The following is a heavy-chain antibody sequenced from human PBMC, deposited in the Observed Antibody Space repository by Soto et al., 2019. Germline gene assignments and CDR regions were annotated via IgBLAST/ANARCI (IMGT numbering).Heavy chain of an antibody. CDR2: ISQSGRS. Sequence: SETLSLTCAVYGGSLSGNYWTWIRQSPGKGLEWIGEISQSGRSNYSPSLNSRVALSVDTSERQFSLRLSSVTAADTAVYYCARRPMPSPTNYRLDVWATGTTVTVSS. V-gene: IGHV4-34*01. D-gene: IGHD1-7*01. CDR3: ARRPMPSPTNYRLDV. J-gene: IGHJ6*04. CDR1: GGSLSGNY.